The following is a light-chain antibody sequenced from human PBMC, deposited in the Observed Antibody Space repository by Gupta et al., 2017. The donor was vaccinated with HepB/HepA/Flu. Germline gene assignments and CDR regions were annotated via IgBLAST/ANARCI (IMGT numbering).Light chain of an antibody. CDR1: SSDVGTYNL. CDR3: CSFASSSPFV. Sequence: QSALTQPASVSGSPGQSITISCTGTSSDVGTYNLVSWYQQHPGKAPKLMIYEVSKRPSGVSNRFSGSKSGNTASLTISGLQAEDEADYYCCSFASSSPFVFGIGTKVTVL. J-gene: IGLJ1*01. V-gene: IGLV2-23*02. CDR2: EVS.